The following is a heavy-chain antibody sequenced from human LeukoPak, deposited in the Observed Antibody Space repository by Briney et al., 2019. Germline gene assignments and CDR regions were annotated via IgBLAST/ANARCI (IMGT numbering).Heavy chain of an antibody. CDR1: GFTFSSYS. V-gene: IGHV3-21*01. J-gene: IGHJ4*02. Sequence: PGGSLRLSCAASGFTFSSYSMNWVRQAPGKGLGWVSSISSSSSYIYYADSVKGRFTISRDNAKNSLYLQMNSLRAEDTAVYYCARDSTFAVATFDYWGQGTLVTVSS. CDR2: ISSSSSYI. D-gene: IGHD2/OR15-2a*01. CDR3: ARDSTFAVATFDY.